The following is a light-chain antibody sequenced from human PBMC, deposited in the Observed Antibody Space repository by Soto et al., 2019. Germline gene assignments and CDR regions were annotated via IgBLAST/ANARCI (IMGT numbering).Light chain of an antibody. CDR3: QQYNNWPPT. CDR2: GAS. J-gene: IGKJ5*01. Sequence: ESVLTHSPGTLSLSPCERATLSFRASQSVSSRLAWYQQKPGQAPRLLISGASSRATGIPARFSGSGSGTDFTLTISSLEPEDFAVYYCQQYNNWPPTFGQGTRLEIK. CDR1: QSVSSR. V-gene: IGKV3D-15*01.